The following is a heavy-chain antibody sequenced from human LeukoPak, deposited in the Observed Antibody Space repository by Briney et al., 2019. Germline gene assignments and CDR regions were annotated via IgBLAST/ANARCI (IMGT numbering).Heavy chain of an antibody. CDR2: INPSGGST. D-gene: IGHD2-2*01. V-gene: IGHV1-46*01. J-gene: IGHJ5*02. CDR1: GYTFTSYG. Sequence: GASVKVSCKASGYTFTSYGVSWVRQAPGQGLEWMGIINPSGGSTSYAQKFQGRVTMTRDTSTSTVYMELSSLRSEDTAVYYCARWASGGVVVPAAPPVIGFDPWGQGTLVTVSS. CDR3: ARWASGGVVVPAAPPVIGFDP.